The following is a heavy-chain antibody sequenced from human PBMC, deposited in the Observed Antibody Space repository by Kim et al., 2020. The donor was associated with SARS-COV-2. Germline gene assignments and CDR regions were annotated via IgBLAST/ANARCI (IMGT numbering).Heavy chain of an antibody. CDR3: ARDSGWDAFDI. D-gene: IGHD3-10*01. CDR2: IKEDGGEE. J-gene: IGHJ3*02. CDR1: GFTFSSSW. V-gene: IGHV3-7*01. Sequence: GGSLRLSCAASGFTFSSSWMAWVCQAPGKGLEWVANIKEDGGEENYVDSVKGRFTISRDNAKKSLYLQMKSLRAEDMAVYYCARDSGWDAFDIWGQGTMV.